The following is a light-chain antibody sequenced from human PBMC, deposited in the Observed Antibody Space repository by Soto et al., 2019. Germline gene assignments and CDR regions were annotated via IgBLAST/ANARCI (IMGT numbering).Light chain of an antibody. J-gene: IGKJ4*01. V-gene: IGKV3-20*01. CDR1: QSVSSS. CDR3: QQYGSSPPLT. Sequence: EVVLTQSPGTLSFSPGERATLSCRASQSVSSSLAWYQQKPGQAPRLVIYGASSRATGIPDRFSGSGSGTDFTLTISRLEPEDFAVYYCQQYGSSPPLTFGGGTRWIS. CDR2: GAS.